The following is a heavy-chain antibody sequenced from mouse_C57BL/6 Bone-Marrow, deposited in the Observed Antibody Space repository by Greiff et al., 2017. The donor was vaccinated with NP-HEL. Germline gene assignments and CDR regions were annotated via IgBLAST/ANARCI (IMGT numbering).Heavy chain of an antibody. CDR1: GFTFSDYG. CDR3: ARRMDDGYYYLDY. CDR2: ISSGSSTI. D-gene: IGHD2-3*01. J-gene: IGHJ2*01. V-gene: IGHV5-17*01. Sequence: EVKVEESGGGLVKPGGSLKLSCAASGFTFSDYGMHWVRQAPEKGLEWVAYISSGSSTIYYADTVKGRFTISRDNAKNTLFLQMTSLRSEETAMYYCARRMDDGYYYLDYWGQGTTLTVSS.